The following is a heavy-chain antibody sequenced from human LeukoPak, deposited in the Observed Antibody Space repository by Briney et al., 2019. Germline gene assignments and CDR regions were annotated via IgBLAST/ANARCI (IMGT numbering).Heavy chain of an antibody. D-gene: IGHD2-15*01. CDR2: MNPHSGDT. CDR3: ARVQGIRFFDY. J-gene: IGHJ4*02. V-gene: IGHV1-8*01. Sequence: GASVKVSCKASGYTFTSYDITWVRQAPGQGLEWMGWMNPHSGDTVYAQKFQGRVTMTSNASISTAYMELSSLKFEDTAMYYCARVQGIRFFDYWGQGTLVTVSS. CDR1: GYTFTSYD.